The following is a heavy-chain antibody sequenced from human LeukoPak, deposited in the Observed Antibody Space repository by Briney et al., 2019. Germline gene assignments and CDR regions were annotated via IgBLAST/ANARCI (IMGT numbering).Heavy chain of an antibody. J-gene: IGHJ6*02. CDR3: ARSVHYYSMDV. CDR1: GFTFSSYA. V-gene: IGHV3-23*01. Sequence: GGSLRLSCAASGFTFSSYAMNWVRQAPGKGLEWVSAISGGGDTTYYTDSVKGRFTISRDNSKNTLYLQMNSLRAEDTAVYYCARSVHYYSMDVWGQGTTVTVSS. CDR2: ISGGGDTT.